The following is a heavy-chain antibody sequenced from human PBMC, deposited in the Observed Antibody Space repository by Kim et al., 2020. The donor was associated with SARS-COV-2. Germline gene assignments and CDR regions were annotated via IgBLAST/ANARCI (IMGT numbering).Heavy chain of an antibody. V-gene: IGHV3-30*18. CDR3: AKDGGGVFAP. Sequence: GGSLRLSCAASGFTFSSFGMYWVRQAPGKGLEWVAVISYDGSNKYYTDSVKGRFTISRDNSKNTLYLQMNSLRVEDTAVYYCAKDGGGVFAPWGQGTTVTVSS. CDR1: GFTFSSFG. CDR2: ISYDGSNK. J-gene: IGHJ6*02. D-gene: IGHD3-16*01.